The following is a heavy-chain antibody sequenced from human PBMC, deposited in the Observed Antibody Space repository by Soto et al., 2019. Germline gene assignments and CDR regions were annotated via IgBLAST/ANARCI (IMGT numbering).Heavy chain of an antibody. Sequence: QVQLQESGPGLVKPSETLSLTCTVSGGSISSYYWRWILQPPGKGLEWIGYIYYSGSTNYNPSLKSRVTISVDTSKNQFSLKLSSVTAADTAVYYCARADWGVYYFDYWGQGTLVTVSS. CDR1: GGSISSYY. CDR2: IYYSGST. CDR3: ARADWGVYYFDY. V-gene: IGHV4-59*01. J-gene: IGHJ4*02. D-gene: IGHD7-27*01.